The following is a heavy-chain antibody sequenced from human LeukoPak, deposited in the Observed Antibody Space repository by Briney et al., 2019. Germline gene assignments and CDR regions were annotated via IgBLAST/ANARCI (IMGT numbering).Heavy chain of an antibody. Sequence: GGSLRLSCAASGFTFGNSWVHWVRQAPGKGLVWVSLINADGSTTTYADSVKGRFTISRDNARNTLSLQMSSLTIEDTAVYYCVVVVEPPDSDGFDVWGQGTMITVSS. D-gene: IGHD1-14*01. V-gene: IGHV3-74*01. CDR2: INADGSTT. J-gene: IGHJ3*01. CDR1: GFTFGNSW. CDR3: VVVVEPPDSDGFDV.